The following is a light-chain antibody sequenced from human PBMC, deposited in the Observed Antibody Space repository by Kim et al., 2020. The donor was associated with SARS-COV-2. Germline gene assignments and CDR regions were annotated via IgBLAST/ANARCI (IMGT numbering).Light chain of an antibody. CDR3: QKYNNVPLT. Sequence: APVGDRFTIPCRASEGTGDYLAWYQHKPGKPPNLLISGAFTLQPGVPSRFSGSRSGTHFTLTISSLQPEDVATYYCQKYNNVPLTFGGGTKVDIK. J-gene: IGKJ4*01. CDR1: EGTGDY. V-gene: IGKV1-27*01. CDR2: GAF.